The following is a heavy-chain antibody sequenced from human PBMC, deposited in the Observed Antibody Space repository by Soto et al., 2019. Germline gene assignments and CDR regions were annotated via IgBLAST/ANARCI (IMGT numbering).Heavy chain of an antibody. V-gene: IGHV3-23*01. CDR1: EFSFSIHA. J-gene: IGHJ4*02. CDR3: ASGGLHGYTNGGLSYFHS. Sequence: EVHLLESGGGLVQPGGSLGLSGEASEFSFSIHAMPWVRQAPGKGLGGVSGISGSDGGAYYADSVKGRFTISRDNSRSTLYLQMNSLRVEDTAVYYCASGGLHGYTNGGLSYFHSWGQGTLVTVSS. CDR2: ISGSDGGA. D-gene: IGHD5-18*01.